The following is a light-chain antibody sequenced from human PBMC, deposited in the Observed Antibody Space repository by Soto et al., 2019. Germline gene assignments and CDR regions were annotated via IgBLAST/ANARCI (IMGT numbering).Light chain of an antibody. CDR1: QSIRSN. Sequence: IVMTQSPDTLSVSPGEGATLSCRVRQSIRSNLAWYQQRPGQAPSLLMYXAXXRADGIPARFTGSGSGTELTLTISSLQSEDYAVYYCHHYHIWPPWSSGQGTKVDIK. V-gene: IGKV3-15*01. CDR3: HHYHIWPPWS. J-gene: IGKJ1*01. CDR2: XAX.